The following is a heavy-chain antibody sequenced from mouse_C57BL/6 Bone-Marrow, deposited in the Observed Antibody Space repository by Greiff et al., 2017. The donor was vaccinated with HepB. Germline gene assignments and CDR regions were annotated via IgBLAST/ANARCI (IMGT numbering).Heavy chain of an antibody. CDR1: GYTFTSYD. CDR3: ARSGYDYDVDY. D-gene: IGHD2-4*01. CDR2: IYPRDGST. Sequence: QVQLQQSGPELVKPGASVKLSCKASGYTFTSYDINWVKQRPGQGLEWIGWIYPRDGSTKYNEKFKGKATLTVDTSSSTAYMELHSLTSEDSAVYFCARSGYDYDVDYWGQGTLVTVSA. V-gene: IGHV1-85*01. J-gene: IGHJ3*01.